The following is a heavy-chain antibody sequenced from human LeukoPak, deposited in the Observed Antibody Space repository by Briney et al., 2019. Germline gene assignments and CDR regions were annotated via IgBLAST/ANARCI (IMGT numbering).Heavy chain of an antibody. V-gene: IGHV1-3*01. J-gene: IGHJ4*02. CDR3: ARDDCGDTCYPGGY. Sequence: ASVKVSCKASGYTFTKYVVHWVRQAPGQRPEWMGWINAGNGDTKYSQNFQDRVTITRDTSANTAYMELSSLTSEDTALYYCARDDCGDTCYPGGYWGQETLVTVSS. CDR1: GYTFTKYV. D-gene: IGHD2-21*01. CDR2: INAGNGDT.